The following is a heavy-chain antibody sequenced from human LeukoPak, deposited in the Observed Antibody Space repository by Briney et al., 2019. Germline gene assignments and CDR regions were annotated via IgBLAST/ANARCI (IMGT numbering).Heavy chain of an antibody. V-gene: IGHV4-39*01. Sequence: SETLSLTCTVSGGSISSSSYYWGWIRQPPGKGLEWIGSIYYSRSTYYNPSLKSRVTISVDTSKNQFSLKLSSVTAADTAVYYCARNGYYSIDYWGQGSLVTVSS. CDR1: GGSISSSSYY. D-gene: IGHD3-22*01. J-gene: IGHJ4*02. CDR2: IYYSRST. CDR3: ARNGYYSIDY.